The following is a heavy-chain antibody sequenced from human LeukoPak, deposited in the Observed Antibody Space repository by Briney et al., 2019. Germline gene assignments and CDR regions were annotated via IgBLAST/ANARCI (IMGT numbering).Heavy chain of an antibody. J-gene: IGHJ4*02. Sequence: GGSLRLSFAASGVTFNGTAIHWVRQASGKGLNWVGHIRSKDNNYATVYAASVKGRFTISRDDSKNTAYLQMNSLKTEDTAVYYCSRLNCGGDCKTDYWGQGTLVTVSS. CDR2: IRSKDNNYAT. D-gene: IGHD2-21*02. CDR1: GVTFNGTA. V-gene: IGHV3-73*01. CDR3: SRLNCGGDCKTDY.